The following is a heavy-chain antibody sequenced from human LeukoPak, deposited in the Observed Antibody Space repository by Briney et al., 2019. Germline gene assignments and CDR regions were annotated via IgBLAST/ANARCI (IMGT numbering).Heavy chain of an antibody. V-gene: IGHV3-23*01. D-gene: IGHD6-13*01. CDR1: GFTFSSYA. Sequence: GGSLRLSCAASGFTFSSYAMSWVRQAPGKGLEWVSAIRGSDSSTYYADSVKGRFTISRDNSKNTLYLQMNSLRVQDTAVYYCAKGLGAAGGKFDCWGQGTLVTVSS. CDR3: AKGLGAAGGKFDC. J-gene: IGHJ4*02. CDR2: IRGSDSST.